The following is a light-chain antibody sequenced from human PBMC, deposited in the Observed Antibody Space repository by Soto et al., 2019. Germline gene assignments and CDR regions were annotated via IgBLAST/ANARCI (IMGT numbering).Light chain of an antibody. CDR3: QHYNSYWT. CDR1: QSISSW. CDR2: DAT. J-gene: IGKJ1*01. V-gene: IGKV1-5*01. Sequence: DIQMTQSPSTLSASVGDRVTITCRASQSISSWLAWYQQKPGKAPKLLIYDATSLESGVPSRFSGSGSGTEFTLTISSLQPDDFAPYYCQHYNSYWTFGQGTKVEIK.